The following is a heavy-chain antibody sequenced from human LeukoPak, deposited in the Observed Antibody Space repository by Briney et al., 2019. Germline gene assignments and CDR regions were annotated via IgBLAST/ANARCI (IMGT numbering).Heavy chain of an antibody. CDR3: AKAPVTSCRGAYCYPFDS. Sequence: GGSLRLSCEASGFYAMSWVRQAPGKGLEWVSAISGSGGRSYYADSVKGRFTISRDNSKNTLYLQMNSLRAEDTAVYYCAKAPVTSCRGAYCYPFDSWGQGTLVTVSS. CDR1: GFYA. J-gene: IGHJ4*02. V-gene: IGHV3-23*01. D-gene: IGHD2-21*01. CDR2: ISGSGGRS.